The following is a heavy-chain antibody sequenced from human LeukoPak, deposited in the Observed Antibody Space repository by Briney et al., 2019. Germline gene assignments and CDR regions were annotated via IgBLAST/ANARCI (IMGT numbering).Heavy chain of an antibody. Sequence: GGSLRLSCAASGFTFSSYSMNWVRQAPGKGLEWVSSISSSSSYIYYADSVKGRFTISRDNAKNSLYLQMNSLRAEDTAVHYCSKDSSSRGWYFDYWGQGTLVTVSS. D-gene: IGHD6-19*01. V-gene: IGHV3-21*01. CDR2: ISSSSSYI. CDR1: GFTFSSYS. CDR3: SKDSSSRGWYFDY. J-gene: IGHJ4*02.